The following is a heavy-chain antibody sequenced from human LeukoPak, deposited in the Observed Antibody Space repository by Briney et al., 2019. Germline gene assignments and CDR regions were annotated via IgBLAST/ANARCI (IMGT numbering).Heavy chain of an antibody. CDR2: INPSGGST. CDR1: GYTFISYY. D-gene: IGHD3-22*01. Sequence: ASVKVSCKASGYTFISYYMHWVRQAPGQGLEWMGIINPSGGSTSYAQKFQGRVTMTRDTSTSTVYMELSSLRSEDTAVYYCARDTANYYYDSSGYYFDYWGQGTLVTVSS. V-gene: IGHV1-46*01. J-gene: IGHJ4*02. CDR3: ARDTANYYYDSSGYYFDY.